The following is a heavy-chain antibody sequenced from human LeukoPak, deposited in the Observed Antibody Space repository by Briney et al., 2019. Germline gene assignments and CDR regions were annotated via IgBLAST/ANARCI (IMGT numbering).Heavy chain of an antibody. CDR2: MNPNSGNT. CDR1: GYTFTSYD. J-gene: IGHJ6*03. CDR3: ARGPRGRYQLLYYMDV. D-gene: IGHD2-2*01. V-gene: IGHV1-8*01. Sequence: ASVKVSCKASGYTFTSYDINWVRQATGQGPEWMGWMNPNSGNTGYAQKFQGRVTMTRNTSISTAYMELSSLRSEDTAVYYCARGPRGRYQLLYYMDVWGKGTTVTVSS.